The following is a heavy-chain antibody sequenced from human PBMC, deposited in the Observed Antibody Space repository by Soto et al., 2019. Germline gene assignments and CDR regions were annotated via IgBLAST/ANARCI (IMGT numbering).Heavy chain of an antibody. V-gene: IGHV4-30-4*01. J-gene: IGHJ5*02. CDR1: GGSISSGDHY. CDR3: ARVYNWNYGWFDP. Sequence: QVQLQESGPGLVKPSQTLSLTCTVSGGSISSGDHYWSWIRQPPGKGLEWIAYISYSGSTYYNPSLTSRVTVSVDTSKNQFSLKLMSVTAADTAVYYCARVYNWNYGWFDPWGHGTLVTVSS. D-gene: IGHD1-7*01. CDR2: ISYSGST.